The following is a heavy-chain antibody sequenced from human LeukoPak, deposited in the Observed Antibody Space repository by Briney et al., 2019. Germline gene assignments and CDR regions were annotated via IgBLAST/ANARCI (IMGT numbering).Heavy chain of an antibody. Sequence: ASVKVSCKASGYTFTSYYMHWVRQAPGQGLEWMGIINPSGGSTSYAQEFQGRVTMTRDTSTSTVYMELSSLRSEDTAVYYCARAADDDYGSGSYYTWSDPWGQGTLVTVSS. CDR3: ARAADDDYGSGSYYTWSDP. J-gene: IGHJ5*02. D-gene: IGHD3-10*01. V-gene: IGHV1-46*01. CDR1: GYTFTSYY. CDR2: INPSGGST.